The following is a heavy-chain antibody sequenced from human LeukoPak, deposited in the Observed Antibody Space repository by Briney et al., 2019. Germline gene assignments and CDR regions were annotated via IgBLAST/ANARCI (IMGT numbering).Heavy chain of an antibody. D-gene: IGHD7-27*01. Sequence: SSVKVSCKASGGTLSGYVINWVRQAPGQGLEWMGGIIPVVGKPTYAQKFQGRVTITTDESTSTAYMELSRLRSEDTAVYYCARVTGPNSYYYYYMDVWGKGTTVTVSS. V-gene: IGHV1-69*05. CDR2: IIPVVGKP. J-gene: IGHJ6*03. CDR1: GGTLSGYV. CDR3: ARVTGPNSYYYYYMDV.